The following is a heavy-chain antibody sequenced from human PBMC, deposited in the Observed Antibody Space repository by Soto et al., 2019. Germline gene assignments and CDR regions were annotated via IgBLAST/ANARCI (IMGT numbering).Heavy chain of an antibody. V-gene: IGHV4-31*11. CDR1: GGSVNSGGSY. Sequence: PSETLSLTCAVSGGSVNSGGSYWRWIRQHPGKGLEWIGSIYYSGTTFYSPSLKSRVSISLDTSKNQFSLNLASMTAADTAVYYCPRASDTYGARTFDYWGQGTLVTVSS. CDR2: IYYSGTT. CDR3: PRASDTYGARTFDY. J-gene: IGHJ4*02. D-gene: IGHD5-18*01.